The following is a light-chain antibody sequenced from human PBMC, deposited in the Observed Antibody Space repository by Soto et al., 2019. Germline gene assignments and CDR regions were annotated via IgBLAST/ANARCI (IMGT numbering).Light chain of an antibody. Sequence: QPVLTQPPSVSGAPGQSVTISCTGSSSNIGAGYDVHWYQQFPGAAPKLLIYGNSNRPSGVPDRFSGSKSGTSASLAISGLLAEDEADYYCQSYDGSLYVFGSGTKVTVL. CDR1: SSNIGAGYD. CDR2: GNS. V-gene: IGLV1-40*01. J-gene: IGLJ1*01. CDR3: QSYDGSLYV.